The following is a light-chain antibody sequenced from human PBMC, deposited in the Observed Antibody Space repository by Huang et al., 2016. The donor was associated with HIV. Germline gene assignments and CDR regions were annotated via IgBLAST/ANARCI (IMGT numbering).Light chain of an antibody. Sequence: EIVLTQSPATLSLTPGERTTLSCGASQGVDSNFLAWYQQRPGLAPRLLVYYASSKATGIPDRCTGSGSGTDFTLSISGLELEDSAVYYCHHYGGSPIITFGQGTRVEIK. CDR3: HHYGGSPIIT. CDR2: YAS. J-gene: IGKJ5*01. V-gene: IGKV3D-20*01. CDR1: QGVDSNF.